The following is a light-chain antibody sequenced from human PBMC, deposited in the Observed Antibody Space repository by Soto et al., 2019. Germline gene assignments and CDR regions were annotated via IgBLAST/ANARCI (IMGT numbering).Light chain of an antibody. Sequence: QSVLTQPPSASGTPGQRVTISCSGSSSNIESNYVYWYQQLPGSAPKLLIYRNDQRPSGVPDRFSGSKSGTSASLAISGLRSEDEGDYYCAAWDDSLSALVFGGGTKLTVL. CDR3: AAWDDSLSALV. V-gene: IGLV1-47*01. J-gene: IGLJ3*02. CDR2: RND. CDR1: SSNIESNY.